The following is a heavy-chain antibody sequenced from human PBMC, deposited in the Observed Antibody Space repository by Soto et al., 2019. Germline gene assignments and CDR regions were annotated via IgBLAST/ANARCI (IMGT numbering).Heavy chain of an antibody. CDR3: VRDSPIGSTFSGYDGIDY. Sequence: QVQLVQSGAEVKKPGSSVKVSCRASGGTLRNDIITWVRQAPGQGLEWMGRIITLLDTTNYAQKFQGRVTITADKSTGTAYMELNRLRSEDTAVFYCVRDSPIGSTFSGYDGIDYWGQGTLVTVSS. V-gene: IGHV1-69*08. J-gene: IGHJ4*02. CDR1: GGTLRNDI. D-gene: IGHD5-12*01. CDR2: IITLLDTT.